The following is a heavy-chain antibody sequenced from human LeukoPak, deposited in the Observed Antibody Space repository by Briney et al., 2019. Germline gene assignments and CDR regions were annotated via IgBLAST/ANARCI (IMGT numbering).Heavy chain of an antibody. CDR3: ARGSPSGYDFDY. Sequence: GGSLRLSCAASGFTFSSYGMHWVRQAPGKGLEWVAHIWYDGNNKYYDDSVKGRFTISRDNSKNTLYLQMNSLRAEDTAVYYCARGSPSGYDFDYWGQGTLATVSS. J-gene: IGHJ4*02. CDR1: GFTFSSYG. D-gene: IGHD5-18*01. CDR2: IWYDGNNK. V-gene: IGHV3-33*01.